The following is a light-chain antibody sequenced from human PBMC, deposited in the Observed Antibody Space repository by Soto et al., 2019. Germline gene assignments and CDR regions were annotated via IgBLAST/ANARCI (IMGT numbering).Light chain of an antibody. Sequence: HSVLTQPASVSGSPGQPITISCTGTSSDVGGYDLVSWYQRHPGKAPKLIIYDVSKRPSGVPDRFSGSKSGNTASLTISGLQAEDEADYYCCSYAGLYVVFGGGTKLTVL. V-gene: IGLV2-23*02. CDR3: CSYAGLYVV. CDR2: DVS. CDR1: SSDVGGYDL. J-gene: IGLJ2*01.